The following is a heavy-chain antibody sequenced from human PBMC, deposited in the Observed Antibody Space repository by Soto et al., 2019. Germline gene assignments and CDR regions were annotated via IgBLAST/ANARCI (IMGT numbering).Heavy chain of an antibody. CDR2: ISGSGGST. CDR1: GFTFSSYA. J-gene: IGHJ4*02. CDR3: AKADLGPYVDIVATLLGY. D-gene: IGHD5-12*01. V-gene: IGHV3-23*01. Sequence: GGSLRLSCAASGFTFSSYAMSWVRQAPGKGLEWVSAISGSGGSTYYADSVKGRFTISRDNSKNTLYLQMNSLRAEDTAVYYCAKADLGPYVDIVATLLGYWGQGTLVTVSS.